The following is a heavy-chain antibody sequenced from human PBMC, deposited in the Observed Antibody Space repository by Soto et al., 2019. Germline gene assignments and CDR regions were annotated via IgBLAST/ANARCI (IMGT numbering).Heavy chain of an antibody. Sequence: ASVKVSCKASGYTFTSYGISWVRQAPGQGLEWMGWISAYNGNTNYAQKLQGRVTMTTDTSTSTAYMELRSLRSDDTAVYYCARDCSGGSCLDAEYFQHWGEGTLVPVSS. V-gene: IGHV1-18*01. CDR3: ARDCSGGSCLDAEYFQH. CDR1: GYTFTSYG. J-gene: IGHJ1*01. D-gene: IGHD2-15*01. CDR2: ISAYNGNT.